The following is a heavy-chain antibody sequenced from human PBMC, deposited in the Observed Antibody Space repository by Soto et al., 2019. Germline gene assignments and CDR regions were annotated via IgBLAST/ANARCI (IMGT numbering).Heavy chain of an antibody. J-gene: IGHJ4*02. CDR1: GLTFINYA. V-gene: IGHV3-23*01. CDR2: ITGTGGST. D-gene: IGHD3-22*01. Sequence: EVQLLEAGGGLVQPGGYLRLYCAASGLTFINYAMSWVRQAPGKGLEWVSGITGTGGSTYYEDSVKGRFTISRDNSKNTLYLQMNSLRAEDTAVYYCAKDRGITMVVVTVLLDYWGQGTLVTVSS. CDR3: AKDRGITMVVVTVLLDY.